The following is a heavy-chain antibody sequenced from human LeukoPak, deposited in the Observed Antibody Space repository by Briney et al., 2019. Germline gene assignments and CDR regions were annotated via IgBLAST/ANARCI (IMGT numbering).Heavy chain of an antibody. Sequence: PSETLSLTCTVSGGSISSYYWSWIRQPPGKGLEWIGYVYYSGSTNYNPSLKSRVTISVDTSKNQFSLKLTSVTAADTAVYYCARGDSGSFSQFDCWGQGTLVTVSS. CDR3: ARGDSGSFSQFDC. D-gene: IGHD1-26*01. CDR2: VYYSGST. J-gene: IGHJ4*02. V-gene: IGHV4-59*01. CDR1: GGSISSYY.